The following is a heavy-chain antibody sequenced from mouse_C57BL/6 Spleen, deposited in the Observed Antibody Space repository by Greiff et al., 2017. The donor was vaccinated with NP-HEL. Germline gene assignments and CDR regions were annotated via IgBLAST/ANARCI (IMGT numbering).Heavy chain of an antibody. CDR2: IDPSDSET. J-gene: IGHJ1*03. CDR3: AREGYYGSGGYFDV. V-gene: IGHV1-52*01. D-gene: IGHD1-1*01. CDR1: GYTFTSYW. Sequence: QVQLQQPGAELVRPGSSVKLSCKASGYTFTSYWMHWVKQRPIQGLEWIGNIDPSDSETHYNQKFKDKATLTVDKSSSTAYMPLSSLTSEDSAVDYCAREGYYGSGGYFDVWGTGTTVTVSS.